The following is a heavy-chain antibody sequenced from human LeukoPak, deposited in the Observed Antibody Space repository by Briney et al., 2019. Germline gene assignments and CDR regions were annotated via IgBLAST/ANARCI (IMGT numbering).Heavy chain of an antibody. CDR1: GFTFTNYA. CDR2: ISASGVMT. V-gene: IGHV3-23*01. D-gene: IGHD4/OR15-4a*01. CDR3: AKGVARFGYGALLDY. J-gene: IGHJ4*02. Sequence: GGSLRLSCAASGFTFTNYAMTWVRQAPGKGVEWVSSISASGVMTYYADSVKGRFTISRDNSKNTLYLQMNSLRTEDTAVYYRAKGVARFGYGALLDYWGQGTLVTVSS.